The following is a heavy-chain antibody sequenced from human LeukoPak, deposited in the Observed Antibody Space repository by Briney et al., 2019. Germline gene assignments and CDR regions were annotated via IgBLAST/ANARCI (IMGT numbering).Heavy chain of an antibody. CDR3: ASRRRQGCSSTSCYTGYYYYMDV. Sequence: SVKVSCKASGGTFSSYAISWVRQAPGQGREWVGGIIPIFGTANYAQKFQGRVTIAADESTSTAYMELSSLRSGDTAMYYCASRRRQGCSSTSCYTGYYYYMDVWGKGTTVTVSS. CDR1: GGTFSSYA. J-gene: IGHJ6*03. V-gene: IGHV1-69*13. D-gene: IGHD2-2*02. CDR2: IIPIFGTA.